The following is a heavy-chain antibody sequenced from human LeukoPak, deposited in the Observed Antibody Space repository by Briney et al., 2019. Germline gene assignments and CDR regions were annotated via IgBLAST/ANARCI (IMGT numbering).Heavy chain of an antibody. CDR2: IYYSGST. CDR1: GGSISSYY. D-gene: IGHD1-26*01. Sequence: SETLSLTCTVSGGSISSYYWSWIRQPPGKGLEWIGYIYYSGSTNYNPSLKSRVTISVDTSKNQFSLKLSSVTAADTAVYYCARLGHSGSYLGAFDIWGQGTMVTVSS. CDR3: ARLGHSGSYLGAFDI. V-gene: IGHV4-59*01. J-gene: IGHJ3*02.